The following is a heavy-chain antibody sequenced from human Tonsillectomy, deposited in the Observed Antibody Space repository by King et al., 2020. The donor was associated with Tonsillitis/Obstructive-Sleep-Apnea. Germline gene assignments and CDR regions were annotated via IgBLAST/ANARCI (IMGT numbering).Heavy chain of an antibody. V-gene: IGHV2-26*01. CDR1: GFSLSNARMG. Sequence: TLKESGPVLVKPTETLTLTCSVSGFSLSNARMGVSWIRQPPGKALEWLAHIFSNDEKSYSTSLQSRLTISNATSTSQVVLTMTNMDPVDTATYYCARIPDCSSTSCWVHFDYWGQGTLVTVSS. J-gene: IGHJ4*02. CDR3: ARIPDCSSTSCWVHFDY. D-gene: IGHD2-2*01. CDR2: IFSNDEK.